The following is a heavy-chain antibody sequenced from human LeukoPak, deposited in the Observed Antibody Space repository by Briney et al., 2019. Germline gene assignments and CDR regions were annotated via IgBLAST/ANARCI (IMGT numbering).Heavy chain of an antibody. CDR1: GGSISSYY. CDR3: AKSGSEWELPFDY. D-gene: IGHD1-26*01. CDR2: IYYSGST. V-gene: IGHV4-59*01. Sequence: SETLSLTCTASGGSISSYYWSWIRQPPGKGLEWIGYIYYSGSTNYNTALKSRVTISVDTSKNQFSLKLSSVTAADTAVYYWAKSGSEWELPFDYWGQGTLVTVSS. J-gene: IGHJ4*02.